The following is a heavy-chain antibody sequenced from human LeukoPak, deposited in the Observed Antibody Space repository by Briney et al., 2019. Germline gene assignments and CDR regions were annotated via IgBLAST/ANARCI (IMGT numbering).Heavy chain of an antibody. J-gene: IGHJ4*02. CDR1: GLTFSSYA. D-gene: IGHD3-10*01. Sequence: GGSLRLSCAASGLTFSSYAMSWVRQAPGKGLEWVSAISGSGGSTYYADSVKGRFTISRDNSKNTLYLQMNSLRAEDTAVYYCAKERLLWFGELRSGLDYWGQGTLVTVSS. CDR2: ISGSGGST. CDR3: AKERLLWFGELRSGLDY. V-gene: IGHV3-23*01.